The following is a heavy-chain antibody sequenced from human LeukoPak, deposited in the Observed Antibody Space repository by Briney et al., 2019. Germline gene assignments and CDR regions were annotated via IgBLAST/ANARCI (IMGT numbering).Heavy chain of an antibody. CDR3: ATLGAAAGSEDY. CDR1: GGSISSYY. CDR2: IYYSGST. D-gene: IGHD6-13*01. J-gene: IGHJ4*02. Sequence: SETLSLTCTVSGGSISSYYWSWIRQPPGKGVEWIGYIYYSGSTNYNPSLKSRVTISVDTSKNQFSLKLSSVTAADTAVYYCATLGAAAGSEDYWGQGTLVTVSS. V-gene: IGHV4-59*01.